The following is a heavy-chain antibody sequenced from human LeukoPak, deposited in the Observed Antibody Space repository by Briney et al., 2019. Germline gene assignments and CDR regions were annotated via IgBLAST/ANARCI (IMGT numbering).Heavy chain of an antibody. CDR1: GFTFSSYW. V-gene: IGHV3-7*01. CDR3: ARDLSGVTGYTYGRGIDY. CDR2: IKKDGSEK. D-gene: IGHD5-18*01. J-gene: IGHJ4*02. Sequence: GGSLRPSCAASGFTFSSYWMSWVRQAPGKGLEWVANIKKDGSEKYYVDSVKGRFTISRDNAKTSLYLQMNSLRAEDTAVYYCARDLSGVTGYTYGRGIDYWGQGTLVTVSS.